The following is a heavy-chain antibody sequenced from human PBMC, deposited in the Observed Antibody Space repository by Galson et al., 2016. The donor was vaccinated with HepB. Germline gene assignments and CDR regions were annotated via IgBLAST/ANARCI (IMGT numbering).Heavy chain of an antibody. CDR3: ARTQSNWNAH. CDR2: INPNPGRT. Sequence: SVKVSCKASGYTFTDYYMHWVRQAPGQGLEWMGWINPNPGRTKYAQKFQGRVTMTRDSSISTAYMELTRLTSDDTAIYSCARTQSNWNAHWGPGTLVTVSS. V-gene: IGHV1-2*02. CDR1: GYTFTDYY. J-gene: IGHJ1*01. D-gene: IGHD1-1*01.